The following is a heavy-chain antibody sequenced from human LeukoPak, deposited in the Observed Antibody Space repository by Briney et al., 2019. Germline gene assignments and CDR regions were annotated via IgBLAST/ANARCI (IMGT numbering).Heavy chain of an antibody. CDR3: AKDSAPNWFDP. CDR1: GFTFSSYT. J-gene: IGHJ5*02. CDR2: ISSSSAYI. Sequence: GGSLRLSCAASGFTFSSYTLNWVRQAPGKGLEWVSSISSSSAYIYYADSVKGRFTISRDNSKNTLYLQMNSLRAEDTAVYYCAKDSAPNWFDPWGQGTLVTVSS. V-gene: IGHV3-21*04.